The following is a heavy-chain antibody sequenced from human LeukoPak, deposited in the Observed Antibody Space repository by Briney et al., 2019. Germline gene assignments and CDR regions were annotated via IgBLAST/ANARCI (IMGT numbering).Heavy chain of an antibody. D-gene: IGHD2-2*01. CDR1: GGTFSSYA. Sequence: AAVKVSCKASGGTFSSYAISWVRQAPGQGLKWMGGIIPIFGTANYAQKFQGRVTITADESTSTAYMELSSLRSEDTAVYYCARDIVVVPAAMEDWFDPWGQGTLVTVSS. CDR3: ARDIVVVPAAMEDWFDP. CDR2: IIPIFGTA. J-gene: IGHJ5*02. V-gene: IGHV1-69*13.